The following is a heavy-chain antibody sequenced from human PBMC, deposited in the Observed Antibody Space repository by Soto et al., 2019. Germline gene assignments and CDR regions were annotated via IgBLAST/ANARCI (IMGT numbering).Heavy chain of an antibody. D-gene: IGHD4-17*01. CDR3: ARVGRDYGDSIYYYGMDV. CDR1: GDSISSHY. J-gene: IGHJ6*02. Sequence: SETLSLTCSVSGDSISSHYWSWIRQPPGKGLEWIGYISYSGSTNYNPSLKSRVTISVDTSKNQFSLKLSSVTAADTAVYYCARVGRDYGDSIYYYGMDVWGQGTTVTVSS. CDR2: ISYSGST. V-gene: IGHV4-59*11.